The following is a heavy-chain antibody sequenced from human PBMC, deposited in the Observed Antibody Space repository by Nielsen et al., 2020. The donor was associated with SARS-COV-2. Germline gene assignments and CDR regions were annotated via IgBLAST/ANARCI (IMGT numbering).Heavy chain of an antibody. CDR1: GFTFSSYD. CDR3: ARRGHYDSSGYYYSWYFDL. CDR2: IGTAGYT. V-gene: IGHV3-13*01. J-gene: IGHJ2*01. Sequence: GGSLRLSCAASGFTFSSYDMHWVRQATGKGLEWVSAIGTAGYTYYPGSVKGRFTISRENAKNSLYLQMNSLRAGDTAVYYCARRGHYDSSGYYYSWYFDLWGRGTLVTVSS. D-gene: IGHD3-22*01.